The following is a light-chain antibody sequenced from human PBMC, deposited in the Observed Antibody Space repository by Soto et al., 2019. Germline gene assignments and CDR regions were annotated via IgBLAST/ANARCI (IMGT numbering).Light chain of an antibody. V-gene: IGKV1-39*01. Sequence: DIQMTQSPSSLSASVGDRVTITCRASQSISNYLNWYQQKPGKAPKLLIYAASSLQSGVPSRFSGSGSGTDFTLTISSLQHEDFATYYGQPSYRTPQELTFGGGTKVEI. CDR3: QPSYRTPQELT. CDR2: AAS. CDR1: QSISNY. J-gene: IGKJ4*01.